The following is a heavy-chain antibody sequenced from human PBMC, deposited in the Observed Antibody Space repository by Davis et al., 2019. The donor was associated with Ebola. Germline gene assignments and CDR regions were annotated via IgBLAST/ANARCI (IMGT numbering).Heavy chain of an antibody. J-gene: IGHJ6*04. CDR3: ARVREYGMDV. D-gene: IGHD1-26*01. Sequence: GEYLKIHCAASGFTFSSYSMHRLRLAPGKGLDWVSSIISSSSYIYYADSVKGRFTISRDNAKNSLYLQMNSLRAEDTAVYYCARVREYGMDVWGKGTTVTVSS. CDR2: IISSSSYI. V-gene: IGHV3-21*01. CDR1: GFTFSSYS.